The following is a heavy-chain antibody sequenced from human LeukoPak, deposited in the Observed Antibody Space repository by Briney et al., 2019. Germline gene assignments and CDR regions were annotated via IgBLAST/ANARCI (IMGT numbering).Heavy chain of an antibody. D-gene: IGHD3-9*01. CDR3: ARGGILTGYYRYYYYYMDV. J-gene: IGHJ6*03. V-gene: IGHV1-46*01. Sequence: ASVKVSCKASGYTFTSYYMHWVRQAPGQGLEWMGIINPSGGSTSYAQKFQGRVTVTRDTSTSTVYMELSSLRSEVTAVYYCARGGILTGYYRYYYYYMDVWGKGTTVTVSS. CDR1: GYTFTSYY. CDR2: INPSGGST.